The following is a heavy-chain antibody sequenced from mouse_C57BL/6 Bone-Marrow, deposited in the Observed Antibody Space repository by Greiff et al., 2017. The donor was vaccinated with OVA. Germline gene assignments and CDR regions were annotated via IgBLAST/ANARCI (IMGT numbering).Heavy chain of an antibody. CDR3: AKDYGSSPFDY. Sequence: EVQLQQSGPELVKPGASVKISCKASGYSFTGYYMNWVKQSPEKSLEWIGEINPSTGGTTYNQKFKAKATLTVDKSSSTAYMQLKSLTSEDSAVYYCAKDYGSSPFDYWGQGTTLTVSS. D-gene: IGHD1-1*01. J-gene: IGHJ2*01. CDR2: INPSTGGT. CDR1: GYSFTGYY. V-gene: IGHV1-42*01.